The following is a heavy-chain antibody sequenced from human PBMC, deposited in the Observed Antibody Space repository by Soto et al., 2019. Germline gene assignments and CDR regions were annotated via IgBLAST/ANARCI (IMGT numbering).Heavy chain of an antibody. CDR3: ARARADYYDSSGYPHGY. CDR2: IKQDGSEK. J-gene: IGHJ4*02. V-gene: IGHV3-7*01. CDR1: GFTFSSYW. D-gene: IGHD3-22*01. Sequence: EVQLVESGGGLVQPGGSLRLSCAASGFTFSSYWMSWVRQAPGKGLEWVANIKQDGSEKYYVDSVKGRFTISRDNAKNSLYLQMNSLRAEETAVYYCARARADYYDSSGYPHGYWGQGTLVTVSS.